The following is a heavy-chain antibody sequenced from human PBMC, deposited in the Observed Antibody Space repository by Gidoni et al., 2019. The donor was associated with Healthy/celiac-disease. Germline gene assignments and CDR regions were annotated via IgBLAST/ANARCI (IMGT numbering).Heavy chain of an antibody. CDR3: ARPLSIAARPVWFDP. CDR2: IYYSGST. V-gene: IGHV4-39*01. J-gene: IGHJ5*02. D-gene: IGHD6-6*01. Sequence: QLQLQESGPGLVKPSETLSLTCTVSGGSISRSSYYWGWIRQPPGKGLEWIGSIYYSGSTYYNPSLKSRVTISVDTSKNQFSLKLSSVTSADTAVYYCARPLSIAARPVWFDPWGQGTLVTVSS. CDR1: GGSISRSSYY.